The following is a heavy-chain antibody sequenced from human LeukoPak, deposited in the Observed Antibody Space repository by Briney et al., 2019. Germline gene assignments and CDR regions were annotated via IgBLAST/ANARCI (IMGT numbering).Heavy chain of an antibody. D-gene: IGHD3-22*01. Sequence: GASVKVSCKASGYTFTSYYMHWVRQAPGQGLEWMGIINPSGGSTSYAQKFQGRVTMTRDMSTSTVYMELSSLRSEDTTVYYCARDHTTMIVPYYMDVWGKGTTVTVSS. CDR2: INPSGGST. J-gene: IGHJ6*03. CDR1: GYTFTSYY. V-gene: IGHV1-46*01. CDR3: ARDHTTMIVPYYMDV.